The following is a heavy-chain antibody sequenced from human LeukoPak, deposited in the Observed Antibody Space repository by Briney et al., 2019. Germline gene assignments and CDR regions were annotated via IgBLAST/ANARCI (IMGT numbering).Heavy chain of an antibody. Sequence: PSETLSLTCTVSGGSISSYYWSWIRQPPGKGLEWIGYIYYSGSTNYNPSLKSRVTISVDTSKNQFSLKLSSVTAADTAVYYCARVNMAKAGFFDYWGQGTLVTVSS. CDR3: ARVNMAKAGFFDY. CDR2: IYYSGST. CDR1: GGSISSYY. D-gene: IGHD2/OR15-2a*01. J-gene: IGHJ4*02. V-gene: IGHV4-59*08.